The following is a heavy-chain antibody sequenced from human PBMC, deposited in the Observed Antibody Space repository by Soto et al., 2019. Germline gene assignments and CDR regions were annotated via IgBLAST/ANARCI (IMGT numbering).Heavy chain of an antibody. V-gene: IGHV3-7*01. CDR3: ARDFKLGYCSGGSCLEDAFDI. CDR2: IKQDGSEK. D-gene: IGHD2-15*01. CDR1: GFTFSSYW. Sequence: GGSLRLSCAASGFTFSSYWMSWVRQAPGKGLEWVANIKQDGSEKYYVDSVKGRFTISRDNAKNSLYLQMNSLRAEDTAVYYCARDFKLGYCSGGSCLEDAFDIWGQGTMVTVS. J-gene: IGHJ3*02.